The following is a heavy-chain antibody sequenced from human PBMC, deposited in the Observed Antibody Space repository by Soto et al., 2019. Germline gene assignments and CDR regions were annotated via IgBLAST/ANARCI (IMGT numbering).Heavy chain of an antibody. V-gene: IGHV4-34*01. CDR3: ARGGRDCSGGSCYSEYYFDY. CDR1: GGSFSGYY. CDR2: INHSGST. D-gene: IGHD2-15*01. Sequence: SETLSLTCAVYGGSFSGYYWSWIRQPPGKGLEWIGEINHSGSTNYNPSLKSRVTISVDTSKNQFSLKLSSVTAADTAVYYCARGGRDCSGGSCYSEYYFDYWGQGTLVTVS. J-gene: IGHJ4*02.